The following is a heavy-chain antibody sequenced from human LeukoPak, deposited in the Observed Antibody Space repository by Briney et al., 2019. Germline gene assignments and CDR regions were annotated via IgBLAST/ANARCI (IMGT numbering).Heavy chain of an antibody. CDR3: AREPPQYYDFWSGYRDRYYYYMDV. CDR1: GGTFSSYT. V-gene: IGHV1-69*04. J-gene: IGHJ6*03. CDR2: IIPILGIA. Sequence: SVKISCKASGGTFSSYTISWVRQAPGQGLEWMGRIIPILGIANYAQKFQGRVTITADKSTSTAYMELSSLRSEDTAVYYCAREPPQYYDFWSGYRDRYYYYMDVWGKGTTVTVSS. D-gene: IGHD3-3*01.